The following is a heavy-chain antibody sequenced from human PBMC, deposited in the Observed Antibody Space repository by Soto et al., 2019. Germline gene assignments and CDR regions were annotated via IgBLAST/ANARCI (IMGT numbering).Heavy chain of an antibody. CDR3: AKREGYGVVDY. CDR1: GFTFSIYA. V-gene: IGHV3-23*01. D-gene: IGHD5-12*01. J-gene: IGHJ4*02. Sequence: EVQLLESGGKLVQPGGSLRLSCAASGFTFSIYAMSWVRQAPGKGLEWVSGISGSGGSTYYADSVKGRFTISRDNSKNTLYLQMTSLRAEDTAVYYCAKREGYGVVDYWGQGTLVTVSS. CDR2: ISGSGGST.